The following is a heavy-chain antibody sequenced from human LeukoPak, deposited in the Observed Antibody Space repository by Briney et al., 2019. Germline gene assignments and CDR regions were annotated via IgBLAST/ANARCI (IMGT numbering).Heavy chain of an antibody. CDR3: AKNFGRYSSSLHFDY. V-gene: IGHV3-7*01. D-gene: IGHD6-13*01. J-gene: IGHJ4*02. CDR2: IKQDGSEK. Sequence: GGSLRLSCAASGFTFSSYWMSWVRQAPGKGLEWVANIKQDGSEKYYADSVKGRFTISRDNSKNTLYLQMNSLRAEDTAVYYCAKNFGRYSSSLHFDYWGQGTLVTVSS. CDR1: GFTFSSYW.